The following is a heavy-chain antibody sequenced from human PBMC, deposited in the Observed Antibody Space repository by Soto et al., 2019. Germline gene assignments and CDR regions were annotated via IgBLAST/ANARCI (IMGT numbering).Heavy chain of an antibody. J-gene: IGHJ4*02. Sequence: EVQLLESGGDLVQPGGSLRLSCAASGFTFSTYAMSWVRQAPGKGLEWVSGLYGNGGGITYADSVKGQFTISRDNSNNMLYLQMHSLRAEDTAVYYCAKDRQPDGLWPFDHWGQGTLVTVSS. V-gene: IGHV3-23*01. D-gene: IGHD2-8*01. CDR3: AKDRQPDGLWPFDH. CDR1: GFTFSTYA. CDR2: LYGNGGGI.